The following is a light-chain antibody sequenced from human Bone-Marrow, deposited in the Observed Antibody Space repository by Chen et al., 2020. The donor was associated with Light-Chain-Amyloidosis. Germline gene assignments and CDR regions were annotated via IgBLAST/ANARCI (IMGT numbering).Light chain of an antibody. CDR1: NIGSTS. CDR3: QVWDRSSDRPV. CDR2: YDS. V-gene: IGLV3-21*02. Sequence: SYVLTQPSSVSVAPGQTATIACGGNNIGSTSVHWYQQTPGQAPLLVVYYDSDRPSGIPERFSGSNSGNTATLTISRVEAGDEADYYCQVWDRSSDRPVFGGGTKLTVL. J-gene: IGLJ3*02.